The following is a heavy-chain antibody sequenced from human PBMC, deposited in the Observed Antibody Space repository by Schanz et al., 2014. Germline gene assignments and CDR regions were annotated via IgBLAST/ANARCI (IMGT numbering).Heavy chain of an antibody. CDR2: INSDGSTT. J-gene: IGHJ6*02. V-gene: IGHV3-74*01. Sequence: EVQLVESGGGLVQPGGSLSLSCAASGFTFSSYWMHWVRQAPGKGLVWVSRINSDGSTTIYADSVKGRFTISRDNAKNTLYLQMNSLRAEDTAVYYCARPLGPNYYYYGLDVWGQGTTVTVSS. CDR1: GFTFSSYW. CDR3: ARPLGPNYYYYGLDV.